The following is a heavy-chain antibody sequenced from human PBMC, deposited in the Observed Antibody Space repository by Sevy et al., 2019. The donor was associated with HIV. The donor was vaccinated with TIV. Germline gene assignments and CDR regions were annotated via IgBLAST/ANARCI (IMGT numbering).Heavy chain of an antibody. J-gene: IGHJ5*02. CDR1: GYRFTSYS. Sequence: ASVKVSCKASGYRFTSYSITWVRQAPGQGLEWMGWSSGFNGSTNYAQKLQGRVTMSTDTSTNTAYLDLRSLRSDDTAVYYCARGLGSSGLLSWGQGTLVTVSS. V-gene: IGHV1-18*04. D-gene: IGHD1-26*01. CDR3: ARGLGSSGLLS. CDR2: SSGFNGST.